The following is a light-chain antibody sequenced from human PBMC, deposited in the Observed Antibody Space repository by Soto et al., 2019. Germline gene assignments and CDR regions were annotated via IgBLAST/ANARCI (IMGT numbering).Light chain of an antibody. Sequence: QSALTQPASVSGSPGQSITISCTGTSSDVGRYNLVSWYHQHPGKAPKLMIFEDNERPSGVSNRFSGSKSGNTASLTISGLQTEDEADYYCCSYAGGASVVFGGGTKLTVL. J-gene: IGLJ2*01. CDR3: CSYAGGASVV. CDR2: EDN. V-gene: IGLV2-23*01. CDR1: SSDVGRYNL.